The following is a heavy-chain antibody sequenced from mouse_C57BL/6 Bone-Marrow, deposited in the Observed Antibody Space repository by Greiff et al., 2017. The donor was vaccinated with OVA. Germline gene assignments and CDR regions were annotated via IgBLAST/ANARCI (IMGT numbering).Heavy chain of an antibody. J-gene: IGHJ3*01. CDR3: ARHEDWDDWFAY. CDR1: GFTFSDYY. D-gene: IGHD4-1*01. V-gene: IGHV5-12*01. Sequence: EVQRVESGGGLVQPGGSLKLSCAASGFTFSDYYMYWVRQTPEKRLEWVAYISNGGGSTYYPDTVKGRFTISRDNAKNTLYLQMSRLKSEDTAMYYCARHEDWDDWFAYWGQGTLVTVSA. CDR2: ISNGGGST.